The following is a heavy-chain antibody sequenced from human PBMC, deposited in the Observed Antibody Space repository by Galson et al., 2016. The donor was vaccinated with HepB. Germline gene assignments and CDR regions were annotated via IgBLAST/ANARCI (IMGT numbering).Heavy chain of an antibody. V-gene: IGHV4-30-2*01. CDR3: ARGQRLFPEDS. D-gene: IGHD1-14*01. CDR1: GGSIKSDSYS. CDR2: VYYDGRT. J-gene: IGHJ5*01. Sequence: QLQLQESGSGLVKPSQTLSLTCTVSGGSIKSDSYSWNWIRQPPGKGLEWIGYVYYDGRTYYNPSLKRRVSISVDTSKNQFSLSRTSVTAADAAVYYCARGQRLFPEDSWGQGTLVTVSS.